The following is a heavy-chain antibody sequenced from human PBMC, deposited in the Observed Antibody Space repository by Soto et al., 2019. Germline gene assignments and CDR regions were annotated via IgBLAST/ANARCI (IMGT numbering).Heavy chain of an antibody. CDR3: ARGQSSLLLDC. Sequence: SETLSLTCAVYGGSFSGYYWSWIRQPPGKGLEWIGEINHSGSTNYNPSLKSRVTISVDTSKNQFSLKLSSVTAADTAVYYCARGQSSLLLDCWGQGVLVTISS. V-gene: IGHV4-34*01. CDR2: INHSGST. CDR1: GGSFSGYY. J-gene: IGHJ4*02. D-gene: IGHD2-8*02.